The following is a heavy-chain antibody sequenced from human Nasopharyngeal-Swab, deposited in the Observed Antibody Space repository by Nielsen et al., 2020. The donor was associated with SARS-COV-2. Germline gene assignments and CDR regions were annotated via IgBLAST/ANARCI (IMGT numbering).Heavy chain of an antibody. CDR3: ARVPFRSGWLGLDY. V-gene: IGHV1-18*01. CDR2: ISADNGGT. D-gene: IGHD6-19*01. J-gene: IGHJ4*02. Sequence: ASVKVSCKASGYTFPNYGISWVRQAPGQGLEWMGWISADNGGTNYAQTLQARVTMTTDTSTSTAYMELTSLRFDDTAIYYCARVPFRSGWLGLDYWGQGTLVTVSS. CDR1: GYTFPNYG.